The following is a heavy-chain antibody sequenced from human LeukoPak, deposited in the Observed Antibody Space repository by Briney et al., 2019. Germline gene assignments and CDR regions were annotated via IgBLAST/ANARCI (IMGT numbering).Heavy chain of an antibody. CDR1: GYTFTSYY. Sequence: ASVKVSCKTSGYTFTSYYMRWVRQAPGQGLEWMGIINPSGGSTSYAQKFQGRVTVTRDTSTSTVYMELSSLRSEDTAVYYCAGEIVGTNYWGQGTLVAVSS. D-gene: IGHD1-26*01. CDR3: AGEIVGTNY. CDR2: INPSGGST. V-gene: IGHV1-46*03. J-gene: IGHJ4*02.